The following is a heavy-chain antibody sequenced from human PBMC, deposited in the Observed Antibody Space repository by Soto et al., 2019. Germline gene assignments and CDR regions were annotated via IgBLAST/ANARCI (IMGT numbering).Heavy chain of an antibody. CDR2: INHSGST. CDR1: GGSFSGYY. CDR3: ARGPTYYYGHYFDY. Sequence: PSETLSLTCAVYGGSFSGYYWSWIRQPPGKGLEWIGEINHSGSTNYNPSLKSRVTISVDTSKNQFSLKLSSVTAADTAVYYCARGPTYYYGHYFDYWGQGTLVTVSS. J-gene: IGHJ4*02. V-gene: IGHV4-34*01. D-gene: IGHD3-10*01.